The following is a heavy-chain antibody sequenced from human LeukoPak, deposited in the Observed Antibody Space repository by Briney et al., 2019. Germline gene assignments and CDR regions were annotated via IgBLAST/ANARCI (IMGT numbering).Heavy chain of an antibody. CDR1: GYTFTDYY. V-gene: IGHV1-2*02. J-gene: IGHJ4*02. CDR2: IYPRSGGT. D-gene: IGHD3-16*01. Sequence: ASVKVSCKASGYTFTDYYIHWVRRAPGQGLEGMGWIYPRSGGTMCTQKFQGRVTMTRDKSMSTVYLDLSGLTFDDTAVYYCATDNYGTLDYWGQGTLVTVSS. CDR3: ATDNYGTLDY.